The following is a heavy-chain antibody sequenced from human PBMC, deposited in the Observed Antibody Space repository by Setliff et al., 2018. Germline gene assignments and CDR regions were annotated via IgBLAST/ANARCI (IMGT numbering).Heavy chain of an antibody. CDR2: IYTTGST. V-gene: IGHV4-61*02. D-gene: IGHD3-22*01. J-gene: IGHJ5*02. CDR1: GGSISSGGHY. CDR3: ATTSQNYFDRRFDT. Sequence: NPSETLSLTCTVSGGSISSGGHYWTWIRQPAGKGLEWIGRIYTTGSTNYNPSLKSRVTISRDTSKNQFSLKLTSVTAADTAVYYCATTSQNYFDRRFDTWGQGTLVTVSS.